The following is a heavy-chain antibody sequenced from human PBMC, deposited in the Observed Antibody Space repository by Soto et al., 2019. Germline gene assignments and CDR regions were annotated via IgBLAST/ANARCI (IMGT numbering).Heavy chain of an antibody. Sequence: SETLSLTCTVSGGSISSYYWSWIRQPPGKGLEWVGYIYYSGSTSYNPSLKSRLTISIDTSKNQFSLRLTSVTAADTAVYYCAREYSSGYKFFDYWGHGTLVTVSS. CDR2: IYYSGST. CDR3: AREYSSGYKFFDY. D-gene: IGHD3-22*01. J-gene: IGHJ4*01. V-gene: IGHV4-59*01. CDR1: GGSISSYY.